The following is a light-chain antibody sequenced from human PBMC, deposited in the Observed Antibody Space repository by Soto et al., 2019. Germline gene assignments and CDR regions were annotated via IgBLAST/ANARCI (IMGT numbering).Light chain of an antibody. Sequence: VLTQSPATLSLPPGERATVSCSASQSIHTSLAWYQQKSGKPPRLVIYDSTLRANGVPDRFGGSRSGTEFTLTINSLEPEDFAVYYCQQRNVWPPITFGQGTRLEIK. CDR1: QSIHTS. J-gene: IGKJ5*01. CDR3: QQRNVWPPIT. CDR2: DST. V-gene: IGKV3-11*01.